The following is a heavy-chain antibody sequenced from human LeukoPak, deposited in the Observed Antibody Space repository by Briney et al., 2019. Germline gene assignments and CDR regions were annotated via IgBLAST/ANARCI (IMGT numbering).Heavy chain of an antibody. Sequence: SETLSLTCAVYGGSFSGYYWSWIRQPPGKGLEWIGEINHSGSTNYNLSLKSRVTISVDTSKNRFSLKLSSVTAADTAVYYCARHRAGYSYGSRPDYMDVWGKGTTVTVSS. V-gene: IGHV4-34*01. CDR1: GGSFSGYY. CDR2: INHSGST. CDR3: ARHRAGYSYGSRPDYMDV. D-gene: IGHD5-18*01. J-gene: IGHJ6*03.